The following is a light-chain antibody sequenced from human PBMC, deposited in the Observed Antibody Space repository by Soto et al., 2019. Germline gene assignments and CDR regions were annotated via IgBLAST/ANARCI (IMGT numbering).Light chain of an antibody. CDR3: QQNYSTPLT. V-gene: IGKV1-39*01. Sequence: DIQMTQSPSSLSASVGHRVTITCGASQSISSYLNWYQQKPGTAPKLLIYAASSLQSGVPSRFSGSVSGTDGTITISSLKTEDGSTYYCQQNYSTPLTFGGGTKVDIK. J-gene: IGKJ4*01. CDR1: QSISSY. CDR2: AAS.